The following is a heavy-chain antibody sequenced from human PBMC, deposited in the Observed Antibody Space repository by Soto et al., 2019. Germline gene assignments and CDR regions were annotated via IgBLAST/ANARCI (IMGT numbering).Heavy chain of an antibody. CDR2: IYYSGST. V-gene: IGHV4-61*01. J-gene: IGHJ5*01. CDR1: GGSVSSGSYY. CDR3: VRDQKYFRVNGNWFDS. Sequence: PSETLSLTCTVSGGSVSSGSYYWSWIRQPPGKGLEWIGYIYYSGSTNYNPSLKSRVTISVDTSKNQFSLKLSSVTAADTAIYYCVRDQKYFRVNGNWFDSWGQGTLVTVSS. D-gene: IGHD2-2*01.